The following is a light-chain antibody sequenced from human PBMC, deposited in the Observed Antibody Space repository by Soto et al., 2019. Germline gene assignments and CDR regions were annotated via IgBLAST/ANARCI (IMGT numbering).Light chain of an antibody. CDR3: QQYNSYS. CDR2: DVS. CDR1: QAISTY. Sequence: AIQLTQSPSSLSASVGDRVTVTCRASQAISTYLAWYQQSPGKAPKLLIYDVSTLESGVPSRFGGSGSGTEFTLTISGVQPEDFATYYCQQYNSYSFGQGTKVDIK. V-gene: IGKV1-13*02. J-gene: IGKJ1*01.